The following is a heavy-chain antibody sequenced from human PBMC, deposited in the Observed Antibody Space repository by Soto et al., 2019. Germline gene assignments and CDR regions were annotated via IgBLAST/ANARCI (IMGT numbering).Heavy chain of an antibody. V-gene: IGHV1-69*02. CDR3: AGRKRYSSSSRGDY. Sequence: QVQLVQSGAEVKKPGSSVKVSCKASGGTFSSYTISWVRQAPGQGLEWMGRIIPILGIANYAQKFQGRVTITADKSTSTAYMELSSLRSEDTAVYYCAGRKRYSSSSRGDYWGQGTLVIVSS. CDR2: IIPILGIA. J-gene: IGHJ4*02. CDR1: GGTFSSYT. D-gene: IGHD6-6*01.